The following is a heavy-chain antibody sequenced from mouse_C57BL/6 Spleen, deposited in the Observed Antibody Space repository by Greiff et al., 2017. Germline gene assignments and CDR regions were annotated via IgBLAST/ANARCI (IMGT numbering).Heavy chain of an antibody. CDR2: INPGSGGT. Sequence: QVQLQQSGAELVRPGTSVKVSCKASGYAFTNYLIEWVKQRPGQGLEWIGVINPGSGGTNYNEKFKGKATLTVDKSSSTAYMQLSSLTSEDSAVYFCVYSRRYYYAMDDWGKGTSVTVSS. J-gene: IGHJ4*01. CDR3: VYSRRYYYAMDD. V-gene: IGHV1-54*01. CDR1: GYAFTNYL. D-gene: IGHD2-5*01.